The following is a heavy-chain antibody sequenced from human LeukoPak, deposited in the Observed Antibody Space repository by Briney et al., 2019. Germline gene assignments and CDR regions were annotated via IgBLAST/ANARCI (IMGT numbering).Heavy chain of an antibody. D-gene: IGHD2-8*01. CDR1: GDSISSGGNF. CDR3: TTYCTSTTCHNWFDP. Sequence: PSETLSLTCSVSGDSISSGGNFWSWIRQRPGKGLEWIGYISYSGSTKYNPSLKSRVTMSADTSKNQFSLKLSSVTAADTAVYYCTTYCTSTTCHNWFDPWGQGTLDTVSS. CDR2: ISYSGST. J-gene: IGHJ5*02. V-gene: IGHV4-31*03.